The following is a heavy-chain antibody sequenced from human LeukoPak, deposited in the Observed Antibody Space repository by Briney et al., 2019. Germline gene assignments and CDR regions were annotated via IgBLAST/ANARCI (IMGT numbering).Heavy chain of an antibody. J-gene: IGHJ4*02. CDR3: AKSPLLGYCSGGSCYQVDN. CDR2: ISGRGGST. V-gene: IGHV3-23*01. D-gene: IGHD2-15*01. CDR1: GYTFNSYA. Sequence: GGSLRLSCAASGYTFNSYAMSWVRQAPGKGLEGVSAISGRGGSTYYADSVKGRFTISRDNSKNTLFLQMNSLRAEDTAVYYCAKSPLLGYCSGGSCYQVDNWGQGTLVTVSS.